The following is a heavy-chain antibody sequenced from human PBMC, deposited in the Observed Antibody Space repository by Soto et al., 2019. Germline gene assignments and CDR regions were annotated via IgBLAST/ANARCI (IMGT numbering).Heavy chain of an antibody. D-gene: IGHD2-2*01. CDR1: GFTFSNAW. CDR2: IKSKTDGGTT. CDR3: TTSTLLEPYCISTSCYVLGPAWYYYYYGMDV. V-gene: IGHV3-15*07. J-gene: IGHJ6*02. Sequence: PGGSLRLSCAASGFTFSNAWMNWVRQAPGKGLEWVGRIKSKTDGGTTDYAAPVKGRFTISRDDSKNTQYLQMNSLKTEDTAVYYCTTSTLLEPYCISTSCYVLGPAWYYYYYGMDVWGQGTTVTVSS.